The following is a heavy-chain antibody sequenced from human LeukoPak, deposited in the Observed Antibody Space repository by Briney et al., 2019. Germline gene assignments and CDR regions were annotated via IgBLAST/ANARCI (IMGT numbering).Heavy chain of an antibody. J-gene: IGHJ4*02. Sequence: PSQTLSLTCTVSGGSISSGDYYWSWIRQPPGMGLKWIGYIYYSGSTYYNPSRKSRVTISVDTSKNQFSLKLSSVTAADTAVYYCARGGIAYCGGDCYRGLIYFDYWGQGTLVTVSS. V-gene: IGHV4-30-4*01. CDR1: GGSISSGDYY. CDR2: IYYSGST. D-gene: IGHD2-21*02. CDR3: ARGGIAYCGGDCYRGLIYFDY.